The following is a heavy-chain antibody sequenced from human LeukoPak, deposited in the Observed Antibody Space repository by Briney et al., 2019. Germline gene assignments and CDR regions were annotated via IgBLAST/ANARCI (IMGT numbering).Heavy chain of an antibody. Sequence: SVTVSFTASGGTFSSYAISWVRQAPGQGLEWMGGIIPIFGTANYAQKFQGRVTITTDESTSTAYMELSSVTAADTAVYYCARSANIVLMVYHFLWGQGTLVTVSS. CDR3: ARSANIVLMVYHFL. V-gene: IGHV1-69*05. CDR2: IIPIFGTA. J-gene: IGHJ4*02. CDR1: GGTFSSYA. D-gene: IGHD2-8*01.